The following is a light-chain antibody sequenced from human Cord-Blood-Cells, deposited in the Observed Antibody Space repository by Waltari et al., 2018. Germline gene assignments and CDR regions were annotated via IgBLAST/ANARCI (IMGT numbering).Light chain of an antibody. CDR2: AAP. V-gene: IGKV1D-16*01. Sequence: LQMTQSPSSLSASVGNRVTITCPASQGLSSWLAWYQQEPEKAPKSLIYAAPSLQSGVPSRFSGSWSGTDFTPTISSLQPEDFATYYCQQYNSYPPPFGPGTKEYIK. CDR3: QQYNSYPPP. J-gene: IGKJ3*01. CDR1: QGLSSW.